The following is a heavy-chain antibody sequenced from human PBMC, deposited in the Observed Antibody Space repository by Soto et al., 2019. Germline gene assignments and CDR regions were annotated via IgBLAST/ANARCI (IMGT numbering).Heavy chain of an antibody. CDR3: AQASVWSSSTSCFSWFDP. CDR2: RSYDGINK. Sequence: PGGYLRLSCAASGFTFSSYGLHCVRQAPGKGLEWFAMRSYDGINKYYADSVKGRFTISRDNSKNTLYLQMNSLRAEDTAVYYCAQASVWSSSTSCFSWFDPCGQRSLVTVSS. V-gene: IGHV3-30*18. D-gene: IGHD2-2*01. CDR1: GFTFSSYG. J-gene: IGHJ5*02.